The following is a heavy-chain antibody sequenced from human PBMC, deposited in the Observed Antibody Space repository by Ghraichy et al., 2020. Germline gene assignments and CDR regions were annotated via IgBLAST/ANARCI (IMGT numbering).Heavy chain of an antibody. V-gene: IGHV3-23*01. CDR3: AKDNDNGMAAFDL. D-gene: IGHD2-8*01. J-gene: IGHJ3*01. CDR1: GFTFSSYA. CDR2: ITSAGST. Sequence: GGSLRLSCAASGFTFSSYAMSWVRQAPGKGLDWVAGITSAGSTYFEDSLKGRFAISRDNSKNTLFLKMNNLRDEDTALYYCAKDNDNGMAAFDLCGRGKMDTVAS.